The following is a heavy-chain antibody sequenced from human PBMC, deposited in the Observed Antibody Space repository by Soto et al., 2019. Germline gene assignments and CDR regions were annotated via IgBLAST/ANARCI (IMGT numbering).Heavy chain of an antibody. D-gene: IGHD4-17*01. CDR1: GFTFSSYA. CDR2: ISGSGGRT. J-gene: IGHJ6*03. Sequence: GGSLRLSCAASGFTFSSYAMSWVRQAPGKGLEWVSAISGSGGRTYYADSVKGRFTISRDNSKNTLYLQMNSLRAEDTAIYYCAKVPYGDSYYYYYYMDVWGKGTTVTVSS. V-gene: IGHV3-23*01. CDR3: AKVPYGDSYYYYYYMDV.